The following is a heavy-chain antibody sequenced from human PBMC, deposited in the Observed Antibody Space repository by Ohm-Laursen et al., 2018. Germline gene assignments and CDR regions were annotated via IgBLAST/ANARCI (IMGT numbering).Heavy chain of an antibody. J-gene: IGHJ6*02. Sequence: SDTLSLTCIVSGGSISSYYWSWIRQPAGKGLEWIGRIYTSGSTNYNPSLKSRVTMSVDTSKNQFSLKLSSVTAADTAVYYCARYAGIAVAGKYYYGMDVWGQGTTVTVSS. D-gene: IGHD6-19*01. CDR2: IYTSGST. CDR3: ARYAGIAVAGKYYYGMDV. V-gene: IGHV4-4*07. CDR1: GGSISSYY.